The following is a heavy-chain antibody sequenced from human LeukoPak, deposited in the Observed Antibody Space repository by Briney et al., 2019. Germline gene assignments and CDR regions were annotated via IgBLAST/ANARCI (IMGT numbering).Heavy chain of an antibody. CDR1: GFSFSSYE. CDR3: ARDARLGEVKYYMDV. Sequence: GGSLRLSCAASGFSFSSYEWNWVRQAPGKGLEWVSYISSSGSTIYYADSVKGRFTISRDNAKNSLYLQMNSLRAEDTAVYYCARDARLGEVKYYMDVWGKGTTVTVSS. J-gene: IGHJ6*03. CDR2: ISSSGSTI. V-gene: IGHV3-48*03. D-gene: IGHD3-16*01.